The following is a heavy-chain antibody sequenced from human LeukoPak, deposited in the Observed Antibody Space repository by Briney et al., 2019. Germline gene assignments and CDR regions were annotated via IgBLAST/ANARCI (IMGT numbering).Heavy chain of an antibody. D-gene: IGHD3-10*01. J-gene: IGHJ4*02. Sequence: PSETLSLTCTVSGGSISSYYWSWIRQPPGKGLEWIGYIYYSGSTNYNPSLKSRVTISVDTSKNQFSLKLSSVTAADTAVYYCAVITMVRGESATLDYWGQGTLVTVSS. CDR3: AVITMVRGESATLDY. CDR1: GGSISSYY. CDR2: IYYSGST. V-gene: IGHV4-59*01.